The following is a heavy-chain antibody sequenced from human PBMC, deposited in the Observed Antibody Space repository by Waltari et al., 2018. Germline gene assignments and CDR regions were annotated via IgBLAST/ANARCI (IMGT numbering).Heavy chain of an antibody. CDR3: ARETFAAVAGTFGRWFDP. CDR1: GSTFTGYY. CDR2: INPNTGGT. V-gene: IGHV1-2*02. D-gene: IGHD6-19*01. J-gene: IGHJ5*02. Sequence: QVQLVQSGAEVKKPGASVKVSCKASGSTFTGYYTHWVRQAPGQGLEWMGWINPNTGGTHYAQKFQGRVTMTRDTSISTAYMELSSLRSDDTAVYYCARETFAAVAGTFGRWFDPWGQGTLVTVSS.